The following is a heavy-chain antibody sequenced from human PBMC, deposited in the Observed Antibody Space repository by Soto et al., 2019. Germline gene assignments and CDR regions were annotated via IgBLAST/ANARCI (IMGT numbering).Heavy chain of an antibody. D-gene: IGHD3-10*01. Sequence: SETLSLTCTVSGGSISSYYWSWIRQPPGKGLEWIGYIYYSGSTNYNPSLKSRVTISVDTSKNQFSLKLSSVTAADTAVYYCASLANRGWFGEPGYYMDVWGKGTTVTVSS. J-gene: IGHJ6*03. V-gene: IGHV4-59*08. CDR3: ASLANRGWFGEPGYYMDV. CDR2: IYYSGST. CDR1: GGSISSYY.